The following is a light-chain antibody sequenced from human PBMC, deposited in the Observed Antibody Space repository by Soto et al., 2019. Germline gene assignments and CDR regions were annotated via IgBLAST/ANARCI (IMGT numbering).Light chain of an antibody. Sequence: EILLKQSPGTLSLSPGEIATLSCRASQTVNNYLAWYQQKPGQAPRLVIYDASNRATGIPARFSGSGSGTDFTLTISSLEPEDSAVYYCQQRGNWPWLTFGGGTRVEIK. V-gene: IGKV3-11*01. CDR3: QQRGNWPWLT. CDR1: QTVNNY. J-gene: IGKJ4*01. CDR2: DAS.